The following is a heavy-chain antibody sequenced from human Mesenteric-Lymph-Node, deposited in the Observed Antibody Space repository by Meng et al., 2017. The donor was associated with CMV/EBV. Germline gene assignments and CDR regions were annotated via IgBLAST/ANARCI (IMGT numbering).Heavy chain of an antibody. J-gene: IGHJ6*02. CDR1: GYTFTAYY. CDR2: IIPIFGTA. CDR3: ASVLRFLEWLSGPMDV. Sequence: SVKVSCKSSGYTFTAYYIHWVRQAPGQGLEWMGGIIPIFGTANYAQKFQGRVTITTDESTSTAYMELSSLRSEDTAVYYCASVLRFLEWLSGPMDVWGQGTTVTVSS. V-gene: IGHV1-69*05. D-gene: IGHD3-3*01.